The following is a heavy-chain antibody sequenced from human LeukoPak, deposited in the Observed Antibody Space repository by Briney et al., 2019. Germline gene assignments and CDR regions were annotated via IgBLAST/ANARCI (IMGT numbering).Heavy chain of an antibody. J-gene: IGHJ4*02. D-gene: IGHD3/OR15-3a*01. Sequence: GGSLRLSCAASGFTFSSYWMHWVRQAPGKGPVWVSRINSDGSTTSYADSVKGRFTISRDNAKNTLFLQMNSLRAEDTAVYYCARERGTGFDSWGQGTLVIVPP. CDR1: GFTFSSYW. V-gene: IGHV3-74*01. CDR3: ARERGTGFDS. CDR2: INSDGSTT.